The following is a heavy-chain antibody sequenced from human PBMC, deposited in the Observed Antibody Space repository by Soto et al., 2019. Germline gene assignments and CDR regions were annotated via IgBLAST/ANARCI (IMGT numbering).Heavy chain of an antibody. V-gene: IGHV4-31*03. Sequence: QVQLQESGPGHVKPSPTLSLTCTVSGGSVNSGGYPWSWIRQHPGKGLEWIGAFYYSGSTYYNPSLKSRVTISIDTSTNHFALHLSALTAADTAVYYCARAPIPNWNYDGMDVWGEGTTVTVSS. D-gene: IGHD1-1*01. CDR2: FYYSGST. CDR3: ARAPIPNWNYDGMDV. J-gene: IGHJ6*04. CDR1: GGSVNSGGYP.